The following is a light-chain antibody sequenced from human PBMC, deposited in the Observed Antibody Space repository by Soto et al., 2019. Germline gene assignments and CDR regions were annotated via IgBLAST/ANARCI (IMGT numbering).Light chain of an antibody. J-gene: IGKJ4*01. V-gene: IGKV3-15*01. CDR3: QQYNDWLT. CDR2: GTS. CDR1: QSMSSH. Sequence: EIVMTQSPATLPVSPGERVTLSCRASQSMSSHVAWYQQKPGQAPRLLIYGTSTRTTGIPARFSGSGSGTEFSLTISSLQSEDYAIYYCQQYNDWLTFGGGTKVEIK.